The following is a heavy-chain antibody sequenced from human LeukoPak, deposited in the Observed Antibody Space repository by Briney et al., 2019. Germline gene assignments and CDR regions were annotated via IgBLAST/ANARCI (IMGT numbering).Heavy chain of an antibody. D-gene: IGHD3-10*01. Sequence: GGSLRLSCAASGFSLSSYWMTWVRQAPGKGLGWVSSISPSSTYIYYVDSLKGRITISRDNAKNSLYLQMNSLRAEDTAVYYCVRHRSASDYWGQGALVTVSS. CDR3: VRHRSASDY. V-gene: IGHV3-21*01. CDR1: GFSLSSYW. J-gene: IGHJ4*02. CDR2: ISPSSTYI.